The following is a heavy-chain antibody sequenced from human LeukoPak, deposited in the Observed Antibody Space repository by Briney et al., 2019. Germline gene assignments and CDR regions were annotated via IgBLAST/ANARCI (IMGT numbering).Heavy chain of an antibody. CDR1: GFTFSSYS. CDR2: ISSRSDYI. CDR3: ARGARYCTSTSCSSLRAVDI. V-gene: IGHV3-21*01. Sequence: GGSLRLSCVASGFTFSSYSMNWVRQAPGKGLEWVSSISSRSDYIFYADSVKGRFTISRDNAKNSLYLQMNSLRAEDTAVYYCARGARYCTSTSCSSLRAVDIWGQGTMVTVSS. J-gene: IGHJ3*02. D-gene: IGHD2-2*01.